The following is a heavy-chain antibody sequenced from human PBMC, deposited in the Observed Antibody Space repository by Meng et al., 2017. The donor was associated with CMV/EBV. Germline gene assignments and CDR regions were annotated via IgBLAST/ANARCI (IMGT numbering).Heavy chain of an antibody. CDR3: ARVGIYCSGTSCDMWEGDS. CDR1: GDSITNSAYY. D-gene: IGHD2-2*01. Sequence: SETLSLTCTISGDSITNSAYYWGWIRQPPGKGLERIGNIYYSGTTYYTPSLKSRVTISIDTSENHFSLRLSSVTAADTAVYYCARVGIYCSGTSCDMWEGDSWGQGTLVTVSS. CDR2: IYYSGTT. V-gene: IGHV4-39*02. J-gene: IGHJ4*02.